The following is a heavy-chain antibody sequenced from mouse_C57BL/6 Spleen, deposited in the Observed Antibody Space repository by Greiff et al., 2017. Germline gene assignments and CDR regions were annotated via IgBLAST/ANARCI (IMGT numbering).Heavy chain of an antibody. CDR3: ARSGTVVATRFAY. CDR2: INPSNGGT. CDR1: GYTFTSYW. D-gene: IGHD1-1*01. Sequence: QVQLKQPGTELVKPGASVKLSCKASGYTFTSYWMHWVKQRPGQGLEWIGNINPSNGGTNYNEKFKSKATLTVDKSSSTAYMQLSSLTSEDSAVYYCARSGTVVATRFAYWGQGTLVTVSA. J-gene: IGHJ3*01. V-gene: IGHV1-53*01.